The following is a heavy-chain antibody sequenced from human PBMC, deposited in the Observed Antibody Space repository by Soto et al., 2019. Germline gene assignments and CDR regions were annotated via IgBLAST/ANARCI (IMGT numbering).Heavy chain of an antibody. CDR3: ERGVYGSGNYYTGPSAFDI. D-gene: IGHD3-10*01. V-gene: IGHV1-69*06. CDR2: TIPVVNTA. CDR1: GGTLSDHG. Sequence: QVQLEQSGAEVKKPGSSVKVSCKASGGTLSDHGVAWLRQAPGQGLEWMGGTIPVVNTAKYAQKFQGRVTVTADKVTNIAYMELSSLRSEDTAFYFCERGVYGSGNYYTGPSAFDIWGQGTMVIVSS. J-gene: IGHJ3*02.